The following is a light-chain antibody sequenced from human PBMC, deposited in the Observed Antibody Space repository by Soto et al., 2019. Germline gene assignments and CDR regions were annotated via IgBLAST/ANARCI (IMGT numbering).Light chain of an antibody. Sequence: EIVLTQSPGTLSLSPGERATLSCRASQSISSSYLAWYQQKPGQAPRLLIFGASSRATGVADRFSGSGSGTDFTLTISRLEPEDLAVYYCQQYGSSPPYTFGQGTKLEIK. J-gene: IGKJ2*01. CDR3: QQYGSSPPYT. CDR2: GAS. CDR1: QSISSSY. V-gene: IGKV3-20*01.